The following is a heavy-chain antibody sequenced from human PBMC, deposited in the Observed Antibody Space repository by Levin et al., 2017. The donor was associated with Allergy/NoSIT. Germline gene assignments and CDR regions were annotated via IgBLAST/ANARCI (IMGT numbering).Heavy chain of an antibody. CDR3: AKDQGYGKYYDILTGTAFDY. J-gene: IGHJ4*02. CDR2: ISWNSGSI. D-gene: IGHD3-9*01. V-gene: IGHV3-9*01. Sequence: GGSLRLSCAASGFTFDDYAMHWVRQAPGKGLEWVSGISWNSGSIGYADSVKGRFTISRDNAKNSLYLQMNSLRAEDTALYYCAKDQGYGKYYDILTGTAFDYWGQGTLVTVSS. CDR1: GFTFDDYA.